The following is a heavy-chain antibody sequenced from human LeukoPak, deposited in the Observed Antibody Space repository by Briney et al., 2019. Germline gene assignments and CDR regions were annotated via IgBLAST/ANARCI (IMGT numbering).Heavy chain of an antibody. J-gene: IGHJ4*02. CDR1: GGSISSSSYY. Sequence: SETLSLTCTVSGGSISSSSYYWGWIRQPPGKGLEWIGSMYYSGSTYYNPSLKSRVTISVDTSKNQFSLKLSSVTAADTAVNYCARRSPGGYETFDYWGQGTLVTVSS. D-gene: IGHD5-12*01. CDR2: MYYSGST. V-gene: IGHV4-39*01. CDR3: ARRSPGGYETFDY.